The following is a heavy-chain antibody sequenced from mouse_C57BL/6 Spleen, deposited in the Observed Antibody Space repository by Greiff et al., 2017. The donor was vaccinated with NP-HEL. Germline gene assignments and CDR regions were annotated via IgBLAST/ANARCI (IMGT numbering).Heavy chain of an antibody. V-gene: IGHV1-15*01. CDR3: TRSIDHSAMDY. Sequence: QVQLQQSGAELVRPGASVTLSCKASGYTFTDYEMHRVKQTPVHGLEWIGAIDPETGGTAYNQKFKGKAILTADKSSSTAYMELRSLTSEDSAVYYCTRSIDHSAMDYWGQGTSVTVSS. CDR1: GYTFTDYE. CDR2: IDPETGGT. J-gene: IGHJ4*01.